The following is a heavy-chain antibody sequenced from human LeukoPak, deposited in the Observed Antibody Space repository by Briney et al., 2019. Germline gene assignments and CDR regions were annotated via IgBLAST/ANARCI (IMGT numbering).Heavy chain of an antibody. J-gene: IGHJ4*02. D-gene: IGHD3-22*01. Sequence: PGGPLRLSCAPSLVTFSTHAMIWVPEAPGKGGGWVSCITSSGTGTHYRDSVKGRFTISRENSNDTLYLKMNSLRAEDTAVYYCVKGRDYNDASAYYIGDYWGQGTLVTVSS. CDR1: LVTFSTHA. CDR2: ITSSGTGT. CDR3: VKGRDYNDASAYYIGDY. V-gene: IGHV3-23*01.